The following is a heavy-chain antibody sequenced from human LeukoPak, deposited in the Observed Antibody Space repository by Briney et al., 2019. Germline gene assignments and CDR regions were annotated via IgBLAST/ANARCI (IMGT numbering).Heavy chain of an antibody. CDR1: GFTFTNYY. Sequence: ASVKVSCKSSGFTFTNYYIHWARQAPGQGLEWMGWINANSGDTNSAQKFQGRVTMTRDTSISTAYMELSGLRSDDTAVYYCGRDWYFDYWGQGTLVTVSS. CDR2: INANSGDT. CDR3: GRDWYFDY. V-gene: IGHV1-2*02. J-gene: IGHJ4*02.